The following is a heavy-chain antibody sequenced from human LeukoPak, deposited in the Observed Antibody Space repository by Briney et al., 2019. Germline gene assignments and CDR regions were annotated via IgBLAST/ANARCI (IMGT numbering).Heavy chain of an antibody. D-gene: IGHD3-9*01. J-gene: IGHJ4*02. Sequence: GGSLRLSCAASGFTFSSYAMSWVRQAPGKGLEWVSAISGSGGSTYYADSVKGRFTISRDNSKNTLYLQMNSLRAEDTAVYYCAKNPHYYDILTGYPKYWGQGTLVTVSS. CDR2: ISGSGGST. CDR1: GFTFSSYA. V-gene: IGHV3-23*01. CDR3: AKNPHYYDILTGYPKY.